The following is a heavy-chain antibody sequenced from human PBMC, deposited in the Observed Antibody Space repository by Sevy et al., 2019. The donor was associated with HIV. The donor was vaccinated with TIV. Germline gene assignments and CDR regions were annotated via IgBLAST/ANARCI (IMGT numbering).Heavy chain of an antibody. J-gene: IGHJ4*02. CDR1: GFTFSSYA. D-gene: IGHD1-26*01. CDR3: AKTLYSGSYYTGDYFDY. CDR2: ISGSGGGT. Sequence: GGSLRLSCAASGFTFSSYAMSWVRQAPGKGLEWVSAISGSGGGTYYADSVKGRFTISRDNSKNTLYLQMNSLRAEDTAVYYCAKTLYSGSYYTGDYFDYWGQGTLVTVSS. V-gene: IGHV3-23*01.